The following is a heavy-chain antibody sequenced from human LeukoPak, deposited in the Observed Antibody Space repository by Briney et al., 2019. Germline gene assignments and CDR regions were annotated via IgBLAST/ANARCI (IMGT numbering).Heavy chain of an antibody. V-gene: IGHV4-34*01. J-gene: IGHJ4*02. CDR3: ARRAYGSGPTGGYYFDY. CDR2: INHSGST. Sequence: SETLSLTCAAYGGSFSGYYWSWIRQPPGKGLEWIGEINHSGSTNYNPSLKSRVTISVDTSKNQFSLKLSSVTAADTAVYYCARRAYGSGPTGGYYFDYWGQGALVTVSS. D-gene: IGHD3-10*01. CDR1: GGSFSGYY.